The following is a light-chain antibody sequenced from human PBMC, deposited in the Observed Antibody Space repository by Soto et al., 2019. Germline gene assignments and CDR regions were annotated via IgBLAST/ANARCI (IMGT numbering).Light chain of an antibody. CDR1: QSVDSN. Sequence: IVMTQSPAALAVSRARRATLSCSSSQSVDSNLIWYQQKPGQSPRLLIYDTSTRATGVPARFIGSGSGTDFALTISSLQSEDFAVYYCQGYNSWRRISFGQGTRLEIK. V-gene: IGKV3-15*01. CDR2: DTS. CDR3: QGYNSWRRIS. J-gene: IGKJ5*01.